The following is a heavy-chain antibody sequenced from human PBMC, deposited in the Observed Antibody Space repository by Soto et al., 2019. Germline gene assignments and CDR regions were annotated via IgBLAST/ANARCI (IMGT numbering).Heavy chain of an antibody. CDR3: ASSPAAIGYYYYYYMDV. V-gene: IGHV3-30*03. J-gene: IGHJ6*03. Sequence: QVQLVESGGGVVQPGRSLRLSCAASGFTFSSYGMHWVRQAPGKGLEWAAVISYDGSNKYYADSVKGRFTISRDNSKNTLYLQMNSLRAEDTAVYYCASSPAAIGYYYYYYMDVWGKGTTVTVSS. CDR1: GFTFSSYG. CDR2: ISYDGSNK. D-gene: IGHD2-2*01.